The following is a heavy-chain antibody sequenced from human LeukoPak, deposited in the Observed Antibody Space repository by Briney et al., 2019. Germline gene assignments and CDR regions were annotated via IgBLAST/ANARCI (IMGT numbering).Heavy chain of an antibody. V-gene: IGHV4-39*07. D-gene: IGHD3-10*01. CDR1: GGSISSSSYY. CDR2: IYYSGST. Sequence: SETLSLTCTVSGGSISSSSYYWGWIRQPPGKGLEWIGGIYYSGSTYYNPSLKSRVTISVDTSKNQFSLRLSSVTAADTAVYYCARDRALSYYFDYWGQGTLVTVSS. J-gene: IGHJ4*02. CDR3: ARDRALSYYFDY.